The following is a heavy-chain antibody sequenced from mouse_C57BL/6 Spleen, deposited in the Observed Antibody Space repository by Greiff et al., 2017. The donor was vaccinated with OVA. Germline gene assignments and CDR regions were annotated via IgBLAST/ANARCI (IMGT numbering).Heavy chain of an antibody. Sequence: VQLQQPGAELVRPGASVKLSCKASGYTFTSYCMQWVKQRPGQGLDWIGAIYPSDGYTHYNQKFKGKATLTVDKSSSTAYMQLSSLTSEDSAVYYCARSGNYVHFAYWGQGTTLTVSA. CDR1: GYTFTSYC. D-gene: IGHD2-1*01. J-gene: IGHJ2*01. CDR2: IYPSDGYT. V-gene: IGHV1-50*01. CDR3: ARSGNYVHFAY.